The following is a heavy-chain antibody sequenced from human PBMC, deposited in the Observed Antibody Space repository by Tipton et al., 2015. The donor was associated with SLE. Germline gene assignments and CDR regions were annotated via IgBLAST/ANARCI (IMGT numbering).Heavy chain of an antibody. D-gene: IGHD2-15*01. CDR1: GGSISRHY. Sequence: TLSLTCTASGGSISRHYWSWLRQPPGKGLEWIGYISYSETTNYNPSLKSRVTISVDTSKNQFSLKLRSVTAADTAVYYCAGAWQGYCSGGTCYVLDYWGQGTLVTVSS. V-gene: IGHV4-59*11. CDR2: ISYSETT. J-gene: IGHJ4*02. CDR3: AGAWQGYCSGGTCYVLDY.